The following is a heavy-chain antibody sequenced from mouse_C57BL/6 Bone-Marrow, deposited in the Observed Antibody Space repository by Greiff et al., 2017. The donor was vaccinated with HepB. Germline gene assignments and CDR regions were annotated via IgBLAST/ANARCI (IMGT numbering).Heavy chain of an antibody. J-gene: IGHJ3*01. V-gene: IGHV5-4*01. CDR1: GFTFSSYA. CDR2: ISDGGSYT. CDR3: ARERSSWFAY. Sequence: EVHLVESGGGLVKPGGSLKLSCAASGFTFSSYAMSWVRQTPEKRLEWVATISDGGSYTYYPDNVKGRFTISRDNAKNNLYLQMSHLKSEDTAMYYCARERSSWFAYWGQGTLVTVSA.